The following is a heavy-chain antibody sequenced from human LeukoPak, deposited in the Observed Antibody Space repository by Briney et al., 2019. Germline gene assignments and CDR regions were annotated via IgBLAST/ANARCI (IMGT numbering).Heavy chain of an antibody. CDR1: GYTFTAFY. Sequence: ASVKVSCKASGYTFTAFYMHWVRQAPGQGLEWMGWISPNSGGTKYAQKFQDRVAMTRDTSINTVYMELSRLRSGDTAVYYCARAGTSIALDPWGQGTLVTVSS. CDR3: ARAGTSIALDP. V-gene: IGHV1-2*02. J-gene: IGHJ5*02. CDR2: ISPNSGGT. D-gene: IGHD1-1*01.